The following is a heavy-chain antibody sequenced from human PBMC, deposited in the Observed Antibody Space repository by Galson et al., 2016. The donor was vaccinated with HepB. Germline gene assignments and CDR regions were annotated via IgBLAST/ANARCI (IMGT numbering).Heavy chain of an antibody. CDR2: VNDSGTT. J-gene: IGHJ5*02. D-gene: IGHD6-19*01. Sequence: SETLSLTCAVHGASLSGPYWSWIRQAPGKGREWIGEVNDSGTTKVSPSLKSRVTMSADTSRNQFSLELRSVTAADTAVYYCARMFGSGWYVGWTGFDPWGQGTLVTVSS. V-gene: IGHV4-34*01. CDR3: ARMFGSGWYVGWTGFDP. CDR1: GASLSGPY.